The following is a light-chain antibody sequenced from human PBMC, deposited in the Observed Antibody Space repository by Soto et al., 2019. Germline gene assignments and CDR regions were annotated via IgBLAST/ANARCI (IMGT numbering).Light chain of an antibody. CDR1: QSVSSSY. CDR2: GAS. V-gene: IGKV3-20*01. J-gene: IGKJ2*01. CDR3: QQYGSSVYT. Sequence: EIVLTQSPGTLPLSPGERATLSCRASQSVSSSYLAWYQQKPGQAPRLLIHGASSRATGIPDRFSGSGSGTDFTLTISRLEPEDFAVYYCQQYGSSVYTFGQGTKLEIK.